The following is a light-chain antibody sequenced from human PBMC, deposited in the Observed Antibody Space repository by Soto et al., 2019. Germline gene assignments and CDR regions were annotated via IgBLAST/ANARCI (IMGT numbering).Light chain of an antibody. J-gene: IGLJ1*01. V-gene: IGLV2-11*01. CDR2: DVS. Sequence: QSVLTQPRSVSGSPGQSVTISCTGTSSDVGGYNYVSWYQQHPGKAPKLMIYDVSKRPSGVPDRFSGSKSGNTASLTISGLQAEDEADYYCCSDAGSYTYVFGTETKVTV. CDR3: CSDAGSYTYV. CDR1: SSDVGGYNY.